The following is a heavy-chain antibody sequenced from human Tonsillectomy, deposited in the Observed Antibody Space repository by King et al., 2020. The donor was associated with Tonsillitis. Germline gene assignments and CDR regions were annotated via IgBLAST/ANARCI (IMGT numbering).Heavy chain of an antibody. CDR3: AKSFGMYGNYYFDY. CDR1: GFTFDDYA. CDR2: ITWDGAFT. J-gene: IGHJ4*02. D-gene: IGHD2-8*01. Sequence: VQLVESGGVVVQPGGSLRLSCVASGFTFDDYAMHWVRQAPGKGLEWVSLITWDGAFTYFADSVKGRFTISRDNGKNSLYLLLNSLTADDTALYYCAKSFGMYGNYYFDYWGRGTLVTVSS. V-gene: IGHV3-43D*03.